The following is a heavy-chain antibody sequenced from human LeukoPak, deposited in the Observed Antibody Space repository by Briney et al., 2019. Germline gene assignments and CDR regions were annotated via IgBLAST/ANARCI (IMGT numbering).Heavy chain of an antibody. CDR3: ARGLGYFDY. CDR1: GGSISSYY. Sequence: SETLSLTCTVSGGSISSYYWSWIRQPPGKGLEWIGYIYYSGSTNYNPSLKSRVTISVDTSKNQFSLKLSSVTAADTAMYYCARGLGYFDYWGQGTLVTVSS. D-gene: IGHD6-6*01. V-gene: IGHV4-59*01. J-gene: IGHJ4*02. CDR2: IYYSGST.